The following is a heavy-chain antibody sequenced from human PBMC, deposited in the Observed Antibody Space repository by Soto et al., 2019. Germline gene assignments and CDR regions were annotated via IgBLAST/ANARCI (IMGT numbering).Heavy chain of an antibody. CDR2: IDSDGSTT. CDR3: ARPGYSNYGPGVDV. J-gene: IGHJ6*02. V-gene: IGHV3-74*01. D-gene: IGHD4-4*01. Sequence: EVQPVESGGGLVQPGGSLRLSCAASGFTFSVYWMHWVRQAPGKGLVWVSRIDSDGSTTSYADSVKGRFTISRDNAKSTLYLQMNSLRAEDTAVYYCARPGYSNYGPGVDVWGQGTTVTVSS. CDR1: GFTFSVYW.